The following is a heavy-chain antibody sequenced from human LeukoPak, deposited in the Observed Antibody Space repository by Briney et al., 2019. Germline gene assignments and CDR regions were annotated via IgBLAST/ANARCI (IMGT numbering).Heavy chain of an antibody. CDR2: INYSGNT. D-gene: IGHD2-2*01. Sequence: SQTLSLTCTVSGGSISSSSYYWGWIRQPPGKGLEWIGSINYSGNTYYNPSLKSRVTISVDTSRNQFSLKLSSVTAADTALYYCARIDTVVLPSTMFDYWGQGTLVTVSS. CDR3: ARIDTVVLPSTMFDY. CDR1: GGSISSSSYY. V-gene: IGHV4-39*01. J-gene: IGHJ4*02.